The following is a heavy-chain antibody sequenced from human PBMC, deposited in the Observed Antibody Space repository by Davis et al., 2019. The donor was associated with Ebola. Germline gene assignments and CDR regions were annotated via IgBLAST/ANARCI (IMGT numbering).Heavy chain of an antibody. CDR2: INHSGST. CDR1: GGSFSGYY. Sequence: GSLRLSCAVYGGSFSGYYWSWIRQPPGKGLEWIGEINHSGSTNYNPSLKSRVTISVDTSKNQFSLKLNSVTAADTAVFYCARSNYGSGSYDSWGQGALVTVSS. D-gene: IGHD3-10*01. CDR3: ARSNYGSGSYDS. J-gene: IGHJ5*01. V-gene: IGHV4-34*01.